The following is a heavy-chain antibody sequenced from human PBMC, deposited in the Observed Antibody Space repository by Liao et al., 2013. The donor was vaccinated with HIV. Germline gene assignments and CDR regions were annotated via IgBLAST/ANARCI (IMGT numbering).Heavy chain of an antibody. Sequence: QVQVQESGPRLVKPSETLSLTCSVSGGSIRSYYWNWIRKPAGKGLEWIGRVSPTGSPNYSPSLRSRVSMSVDTSRNRFSLSLISVTAADTAVYYCARADSSSWDPSFDYWGQGTLVTVSS. J-gene: IGHJ4*02. V-gene: IGHV4-4*07. CDR1: GGSIRSYY. D-gene: IGHD6-13*01. CDR3: ARADSSSWDPSFDY. CDR2: VSPTGSP.